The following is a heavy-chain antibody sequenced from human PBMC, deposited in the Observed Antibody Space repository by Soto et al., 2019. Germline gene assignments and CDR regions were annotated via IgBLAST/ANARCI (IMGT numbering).Heavy chain of an antibody. CDR3: ARGGGFLYCSSTSCYADWFDP. D-gene: IGHD2-2*01. Sequence: QVQLQESGPGLVKPSQTLSLTCTVSGGSISSGGYYWSWIRQHPGKGLEWIGYIYYSGSTYYNPSLKSRVTISVDTSKNQFSLKLSSVTAADTAVYYCARGGGFLYCSSTSCYADWFDPWGQGTLVTVSS. CDR1: GGSISSGGYY. J-gene: IGHJ5*02. V-gene: IGHV4-31*03. CDR2: IYYSGST.